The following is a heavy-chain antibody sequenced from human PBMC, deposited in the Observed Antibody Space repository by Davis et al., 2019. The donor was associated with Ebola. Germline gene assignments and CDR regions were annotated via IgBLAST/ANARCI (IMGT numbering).Heavy chain of an antibody. CDR3: ASQLGYCSGGSCYPDYYYYGMDV. V-gene: IGHV1-18*04. CDR1: GYTFTSYG. D-gene: IGHD2-15*01. J-gene: IGHJ6*02. CDR2: INPHNGNT. Sequence: SVPVSCKASGYTFTSYGITWVRQAPGQGLEWMGWINPHNGNTNYAQNVQGRVTMTTDTSTSTAYMELRSLRSDDTAVYYCASQLGYCSGGSCYPDYYYYGMDVWGQGTTVTVSS.